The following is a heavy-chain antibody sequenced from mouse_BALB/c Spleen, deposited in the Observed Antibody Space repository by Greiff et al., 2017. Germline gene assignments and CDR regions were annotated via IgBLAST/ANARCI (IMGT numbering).Heavy chain of an antibody. CDR3: ASGYYYGSSRYWYFDV. CDR2: ISYSGST. J-gene: IGHJ1*01. V-gene: IGHV3-2*02. Sequence: DVQLQESGPGLVKPSQSLSLTCTVTGYSITSDYAWNWIRQFPGNKLEWMGYISYSGSTSYNPSLKSRISITRDTSKNQFFLQLNSVTTEDTATYYCASGYYYGSSRYWYFDVWGAGTTVTVSS. CDR1: GYSITSDYA. D-gene: IGHD1-1*01.